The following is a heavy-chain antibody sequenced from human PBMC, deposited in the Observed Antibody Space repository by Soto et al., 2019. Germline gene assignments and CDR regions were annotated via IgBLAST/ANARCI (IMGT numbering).Heavy chain of an antibody. J-gene: IGHJ6*02. Sequence: ASVKVSCKASGYTFTSYGISWVRQAPGQGLEWMGWISAYNGNTNYAQKLQGRVTMTTDTSTSTAYMELRSLRSDDTAVYYCARRPYYDFWSGYSPAGYYYGRDVWGQGTTVTVSS. D-gene: IGHD3-3*01. CDR2: ISAYNGNT. CDR1: GYTFTSYG. V-gene: IGHV1-18*01. CDR3: ARRPYYDFWSGYSPAGYYYGRDV.